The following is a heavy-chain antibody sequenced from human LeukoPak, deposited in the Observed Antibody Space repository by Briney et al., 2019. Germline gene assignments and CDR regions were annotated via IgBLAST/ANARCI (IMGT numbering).Heavy chain of an antibody. D-gene: IGHD2-15*01. J-gene: IGHJ4*02. Sequence: SETLPLTCTVSGGSISSSSSTYYWGRVPQSPGKGLEGIGTISYSGTTFSNPTLKSRVSISVDTSKNQFSLILRSVTAADTAMYFCARQEGGFSYCDFCGQGALVTVSS. V-gene: IGHV4-39*01. CDR2: ISYSGTT. CDR3: ARQEGGFSYCDF. CDR1: GGSISSSSSTYY.